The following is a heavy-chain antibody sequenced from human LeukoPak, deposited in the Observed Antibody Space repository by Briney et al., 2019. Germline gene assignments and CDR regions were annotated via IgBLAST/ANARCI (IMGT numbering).Heavy chain of an antibody. CDR3: ARDGRTAMAPFDY. J-gene: IGHJ4*02. V-gene: IGHV3-21*01. Sequence: GESLKLSCAASGFTFSSYSMNWVRQAPGKGLEWVSSISSSGSYIYYADSVKGRFTISRDNAKNSLYLQMNSLRAEDTAVYYCARDGRTAMAPFDYWGQGTLVTVSS. CDR2: ISSSGSYI. D-gene: IGHD5-18*01. CDR1: GFTFSSYS.